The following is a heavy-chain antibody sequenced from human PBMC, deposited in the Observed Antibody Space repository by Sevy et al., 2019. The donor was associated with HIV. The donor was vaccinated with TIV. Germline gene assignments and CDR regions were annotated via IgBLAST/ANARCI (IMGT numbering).Heavy chain of an antibody. V-gene: IGHV3-7*01. CDR2: IKQDGSEK. Sequence: GGSLRLSCAASGFTFSSYWMSWVRQAPGKGLEWVANIKQDGSEKYYVDSVKGRFTISRDNAKNSLYLQMNSLRAEDTAVYYCARDMSAVAGINCFDPWGQGTLVTVSS. D-gene: IGHD6-19*01. J-gene: IGHJ5*02. CDR1: GFTFSSYW. CDR3: ARDMSAVAGINCFDP.